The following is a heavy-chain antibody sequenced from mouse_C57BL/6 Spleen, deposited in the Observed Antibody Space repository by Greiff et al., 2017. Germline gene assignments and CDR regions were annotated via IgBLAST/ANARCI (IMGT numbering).Heavy chain of an antibody. D-gene: IGHD1-1*01. CDR2: INPNNGGT. J-gene: IGHJ2*01. CDR3: ARWSDLLLGDY. Sequence: EVQLQQSGPELVKPGASVKISCKASGYTFTDYYMNWVKQSHGKSLEWIGDINPNNGGTSYNQKFKGKATLTVDKSSSTAYMELRSLTSEDSAVYYCARWSDLLLGDYWGQGTTLTVSS. V-gene: IGHV1-26*01. CDR1: GYTFTDYY.